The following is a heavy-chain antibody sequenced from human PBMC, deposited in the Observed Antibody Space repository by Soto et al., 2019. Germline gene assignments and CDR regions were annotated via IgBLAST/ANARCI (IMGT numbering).Heavy chain of an antibody. Sequence: QVQLQESGPGLVKPSQTLSLTCTVSGGSISSGGYYWSWIRQHPGKGLEWIGYIYYSGSTYYNPSLNSRVTISVVTSKNQFSLKLSSVTAADTAVYYCARFCSGGSCYSRDTVITYYFDYWGQGTLVTVSS. J-gene: IGHJ4*02. V-gene: IGHV4-31*03. D-gene: IGHD2-15*01. CDR2: IYYSGST. CDR3: ARFCSGGSCYSRDTVITYYFDY. CDR1: GGSISSGGYY.